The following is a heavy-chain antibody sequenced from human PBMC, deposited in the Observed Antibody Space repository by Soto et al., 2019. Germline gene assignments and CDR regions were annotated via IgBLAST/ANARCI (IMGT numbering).Heavy chain of an antibody. CDR3: AKDWTATVDLDV. J-gene: IGHJ6*02. V-gene: IGHV3-30*18. D-gene: IGHD6-25*01. CDR1: GFTFSSYG. Sequence: QVQLVESGGGVVQPGRSLRLSCAASGFTFSSYGMHWVRQAPGKGLEWVAVISYDGSNKYYADSVKGRFTISRDNSKNTLYLQMNSLRAEDTAVYYWAKDWTATVDLDVWGQGTTVTFSS. CDR2: ISYDGSNK.